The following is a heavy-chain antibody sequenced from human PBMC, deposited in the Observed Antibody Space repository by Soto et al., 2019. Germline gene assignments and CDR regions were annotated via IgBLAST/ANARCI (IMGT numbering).Heavy chain of an antibody. CDR3: ANGRYSSPPGMDV. J-gene: IGHJ6*02. CDR2: ILNDGSSE. V-gene: IGHV3-30*18. D-gene: IGHD2-15*01. CDR1: GFIFRTYG. Sequence: GGSLRLSCAASGFIFRTYGMNWVRQAPGKGLEWVALILNDGSSEYYADSVKGRFTISRDNSKNMLYLQMNSLRVEDTAMYYCANGRYSSPPGMDVWGQGTTVTVSS.